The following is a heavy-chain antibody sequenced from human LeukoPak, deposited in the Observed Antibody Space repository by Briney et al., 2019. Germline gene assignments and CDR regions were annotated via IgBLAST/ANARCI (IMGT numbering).Heavy chain of an antibody. CDR2: IWYDGSNK. Sequence: SGGSLRLSCAASGFTFSSYGMHWVRQAPGKGLEWVAVIWYDGSNKYYADSVKSRFTISRDNSKNTLYLQMNSLRAEDTAVYYCAREGLLLWFGELSPTYYFDYWGQGTLVTVSS. CDR3: AREGLLLWFGELSPTYYFDY. D-gene: IGHD3-10*01. V-gene: IGHV3-33*01. CDR1: GFTFSSYG. J-gene: IGHJ4*02.